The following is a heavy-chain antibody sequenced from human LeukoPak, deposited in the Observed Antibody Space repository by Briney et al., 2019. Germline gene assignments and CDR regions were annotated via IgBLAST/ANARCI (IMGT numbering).Heavy chain of an antibody. CDR3: ARERDAIIDY. CDR2: TIPMFDTT. J-gene: IGHJ4*02. Sequence: SVKVSCKASGGTFTNYAFNWVRQAPGQGLEWMGNTIPMFDTTNYAPKFQDRISITADESSATAYLEVNSLRSEDTAVFYCARERDAIIDYWGQGTLIIVSS. CDR1: GGTFTNYA. D-gene: IGHD5-24*01. V-gene: IGHV1-69*13.